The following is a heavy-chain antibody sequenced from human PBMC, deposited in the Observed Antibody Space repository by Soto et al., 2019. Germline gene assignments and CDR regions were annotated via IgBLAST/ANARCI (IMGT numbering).Heavy chain of an antibody. Sequence: GGSLRLSCAASGFTFSSYAMSWVRQAPGKGLEWVSAISGSGVSTYYADSVKGRFTISRDNSKNTLYLQMNSVRAEDTAVYYCAKSPWMYYYDSSGYYHYDYWGQGTLVTVSS. CDR1: GFTFSSYA. CDR2: ISGSGVST. CDR3: AKSPWMYYYDSSGYYHYDY. V-gene: IGHV3-23*01. J-gene: IGHJ4*02. D-gene: IGHD3-22*01.